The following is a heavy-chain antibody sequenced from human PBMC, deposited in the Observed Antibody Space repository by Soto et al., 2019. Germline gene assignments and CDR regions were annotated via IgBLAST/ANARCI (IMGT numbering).Heavy chain of an antibody. CDR1: GFTFSSYA. CDR2: ISGSGGST. Sequence: EVQLLESGGGLVQPGGSLRLSCAASGFTFSSYAMSWVRQAPGKGLEWVSAISGSGGSTYYADSVKGRFTISRDNSKNTLYLQMNSLRAEGTAVYYCAKDYIAARYFDYWGQGTLVTVSS. J-gene: IGHJ4*02. V-gene: IGHV3-23*01. CDR3: AKDYIAARYFDY. D-gene: IGHD6-6*01.